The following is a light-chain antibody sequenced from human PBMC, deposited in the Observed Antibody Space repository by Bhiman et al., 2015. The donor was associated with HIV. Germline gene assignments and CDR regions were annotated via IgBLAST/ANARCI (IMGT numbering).Light chain of an antibody. V-gene: IGLV1-51*01. CDR2: DSN. CDR1: SSNIGNNY. Sequence: QSVLTQPPSVSAAPGQKVTISCSGSSSNIGNNYVSWYQQLPGTAPKLLIYDSNKRPSGIPDRFSSSKSGTSASLAITGLQAEDEADYYCQSYDSSLSGRVFGGGTKLTVL. J-gene: IGLJ3*02. CDR3: QSYDSSLSGRV.